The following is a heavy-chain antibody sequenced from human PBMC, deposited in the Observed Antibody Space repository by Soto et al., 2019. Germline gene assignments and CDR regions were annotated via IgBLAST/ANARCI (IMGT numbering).Heavy chain of an antibody. CDR1: GGSISSGDYY. J-gene: IGHJ4*02. CDR2: IYYSGST. Sequence: KQSQTLSLTCTVSGGSISSGDYYWSWIRQPPGKGLEWIGYIYYSGSTYYNPSLKSRVTISVDTSKNQFSLKLSSVTAADTAVYYCARVGYYYDSSGYYYPDYWGQGTLVTVSS. D-gene: IGHD3-22*01. CDR3: ARVGYYYDSSGYYYPDY. V-gene: IGHV4-30-4*01.